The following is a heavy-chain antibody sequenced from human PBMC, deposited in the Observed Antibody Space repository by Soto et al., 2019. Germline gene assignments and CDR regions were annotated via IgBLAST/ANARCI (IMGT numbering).Heavy chain of an antibody. CDR3: ARETQLLWFGESGWFDP. J-gene: IGHJ5*02. D-gene: IGHD3-10*01. CDR2: ISYDGSNK. CDR1: GFTFSSYA. V-gene: IGHV3-30-3*01. Sequence: QVQLVESGGGVVQPGRSLRLSCAASGFTFSSYAMHWVRQAPGKGLEWVAVISYDGSNKYYADSVKGRFTISRDNSKNTLYLQMNSLRAEDTAVYYWARETQLLWFGESGWFDPWGQGTLVTVSS.